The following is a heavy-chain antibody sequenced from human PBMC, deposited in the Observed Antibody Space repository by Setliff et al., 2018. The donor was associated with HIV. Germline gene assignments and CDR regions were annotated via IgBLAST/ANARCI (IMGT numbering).Heavy chain of an antibody. Sequence: PETLSLTCTVSGDSIKGPWWWSWIRQSPGKGLEWTGNIHYAGTTNYNPSLKSRVTMSIDTSTNHVSLKFISVTAADTAVYYCARQNCGTPAFYGVVVWGQGTMVTVSS. J-gene: IGHJ3*01. V-gene: IGHV4-59*01. CDR2: IHYAGTT. CDR3: ARQNCGTPAFYGVVV. D-gene: IGHD2-21*01. CDR1: GDSIKGPWW.